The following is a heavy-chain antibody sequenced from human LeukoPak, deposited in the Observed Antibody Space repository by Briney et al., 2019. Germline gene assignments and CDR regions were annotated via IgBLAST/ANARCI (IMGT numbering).Heavy chain of an antibody. D-gene: IGHD3-16*01. V-gene: IGHV3-30*18. CDR2: ISYDGSSK. J-gene: IGHJ4*02. CDR1: GLTFSSYG. Sequence: GGSQRLSCAASGLTFSSYGMHWVRQAPGKGLEWVAVISYDGSSKYYADSVKGRFSISRDNSKSTLYLQMNSLRAEDTAVYFCAKDRGGSYFDYWGQGTLVTVSS. CDR3: AKDRGGSYFDY.